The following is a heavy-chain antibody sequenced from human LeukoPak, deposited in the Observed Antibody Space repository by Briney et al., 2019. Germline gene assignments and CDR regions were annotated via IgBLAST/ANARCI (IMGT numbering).Heavy chain of an antibody. J-gene: IGHJ5*02. CDR3: ARGTYFGSWFGKVWFDP. D-gene: IGHD6-13*01. V-gene: IGHV1-69*05. CDR2: IIPIFGTA. CDR1: GGTFSSYA. Sequence: EASVKVSCKASGGTFSSYAISWVRQAPGQGLEWMGGIIPIFGTANYAQKLQGRVTITTDESTSTAYMELSSLRSEDTAVYYCARGTYFGSWFGKVWFDPWGQGTLVTVSS.